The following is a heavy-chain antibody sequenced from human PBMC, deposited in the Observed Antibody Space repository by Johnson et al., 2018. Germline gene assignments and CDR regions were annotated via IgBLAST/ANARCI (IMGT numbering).Heavy chain of an antibody. V-gene: IGHV1-69*01. CDR2: IIPIFGTA. CDR3: ARGYYSDTSGYYPDYDAFDI. D-gene: IGHD3-22*01. CDR1: GGTFSNFA. Sequence: QVQLGQSGAEVKKPGSSVKVSCKASGGTFSNFAFSWVRQAPGQGLEWMGGIIPIFGTANYAQKFQGRVTITAAGSTTAYMEMSSLTSEDTAVYYCARGYYSDTSGYYPDYDAFDIWGQGTMVTVSS. J-gene: IGHJ3*02.